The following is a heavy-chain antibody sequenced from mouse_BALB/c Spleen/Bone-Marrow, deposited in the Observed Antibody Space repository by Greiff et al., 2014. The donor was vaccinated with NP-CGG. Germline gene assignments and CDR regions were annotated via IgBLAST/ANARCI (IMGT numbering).Heavy chain of an antibody. Sequence: QVQPQQPGAELAKPGASVKMSCKPSGYTFTSYWMHWVKQRPGQGLEWIGYINPSTGYTEYNQKFKDKATLTADKSSSTAYMQLSSLTSEDSAVYYCARSAYWGQGTLVTVSA. CDR2: INPSTGYT. J-gene: IGHJ3*01. CDR1: GYTFTSYW. CDR3: ARSAY. V-gene: IGHV1-7*01.